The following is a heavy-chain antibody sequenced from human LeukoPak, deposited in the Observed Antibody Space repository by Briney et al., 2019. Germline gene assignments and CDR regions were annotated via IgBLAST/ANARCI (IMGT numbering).Heavy chain of an antibody. CDR1: GGSFSGYY. Sequence: SETLSLTCAVYGGSFSGYYWSWIRQPPGKGLEWIGEINHSGSTNYNPSLKSRVTISVDTSKNQFSLKLSSVTAADTAVYYCARVSTVVTPVQGMDVWGQGTTVIVSS. CDR3: ARVSTVVTPVQGMDV. CDR2: INHSGST. V-gene: IGHV4-34*01. D-gene: IGHD4-23*01. J-gene: IGHJ6*02.